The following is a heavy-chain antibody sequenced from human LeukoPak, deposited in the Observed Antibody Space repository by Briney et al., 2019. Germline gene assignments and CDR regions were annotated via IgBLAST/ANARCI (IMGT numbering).Heavy chain of an antibody. D-gene: IGHD2-15*01. CDR2: IIPIFGTA. V-gene: IGHV1-69*05. CDR1: GYTLTSYY. CDR3: ASDGYCSGGSYYPTTELYFDY. Sequence: SVKVSCKASGYTLTSYYMDWVRQAPGQGLEWMGRIIPIFGTANYAQKFQGRVTITTDESTSTAYMELSSLRSEDTAVYYCASDGYCSGGSYYPTTELYFDYWGQGTLVTVSS. J-gene: IGHJ4*02.